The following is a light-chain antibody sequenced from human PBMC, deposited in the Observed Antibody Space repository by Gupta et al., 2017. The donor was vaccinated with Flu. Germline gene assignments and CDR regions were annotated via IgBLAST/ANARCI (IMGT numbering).Light chain of an antibody. CDR1: SLSSYY. Sequence: SSELTQDPAVSVALGQTVRITCQGDSLSSYYASWYQQKPGQAPVLVIYGKNNRPSGTPDRFSGSNSGTTASLTITGAQAEDEADYYCNSRDSSGNHVVFGGGTKLTVL. V-gene: IGLV3-19*01. J-gene: IGLJ2*01. CDR3: NSRDSSGNHVV. CDR2: GKN.